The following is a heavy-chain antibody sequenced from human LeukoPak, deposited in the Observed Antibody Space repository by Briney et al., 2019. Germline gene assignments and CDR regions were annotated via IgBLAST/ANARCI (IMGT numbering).Heavy chain of an antibody. V-gene: IGHV4-34*01. J-gene: IGHJ4*02. CDR2: INHSGST. Sequence: SETLSLTCAVYGGSFSGYYWSWIRQPPGKGLEWIGEINHSGSTNYNPSLKSRVTISVDTSKNQFSLELSSVTAADTAVYYCARQRGRVTMVRGVIWGKILDYWGQGTLVTVSS. D-gene: IGHD3-10*01. CDR3: ARQRGRVTMVRGVIWGKILDY. CDR1: GGSFSGYY.